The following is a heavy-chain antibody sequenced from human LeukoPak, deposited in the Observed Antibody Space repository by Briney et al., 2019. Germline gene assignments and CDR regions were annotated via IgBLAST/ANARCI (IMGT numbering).Heavy chain of an antibody. J-gene: IGHJ6*02. CDR1: GGXFSSYA. CDR2: IIPIFGTA. CDR3: ARGSLLHGMDV. V-gene: IGHV1-69*13. Sequence: SVEVSCKASGGXFSSYAISWVRQAPGQGHEWMGGIIPIFGTANYAQKFQGRVTITADESTSTAYMELSSLRSEDTAVYYCARGSLLHGMDVWGQGTTVTVSS.